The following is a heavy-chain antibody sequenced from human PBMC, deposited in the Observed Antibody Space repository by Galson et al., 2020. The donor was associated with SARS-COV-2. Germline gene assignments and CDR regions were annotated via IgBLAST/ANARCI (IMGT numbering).Heavy chain of an antibody. J-gene: IGHJ4*02. CDR1: GFTFSRYA. CDR3: AKDHGNDYGDHLDY. V-gene: IGHV3-23*01. D-gene: IGHD4-17*01. Sequence: GGSLRLSCAASGFTFSRYAMTWVRPAPGKGLEWVSSLSGSGGSTYYADSVKGRFTISRDNAKGTLYVQMNILRADDTGVYICAKDHGNDYGDHLDYWGQGTLVTV. CDR2: LSGSGGST.